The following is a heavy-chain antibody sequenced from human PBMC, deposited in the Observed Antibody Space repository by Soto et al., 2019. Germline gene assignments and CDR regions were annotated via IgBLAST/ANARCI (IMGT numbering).Heavy chain of an antibody. V-gene: IGHV2-5*01. CDR2: IYWNDDK. CDR1: GFSLSTSGVG. Sequence: SGPTLVNPTQTLTLTCTFSGFSLSTSGVGVGWIRQPPGKALECLALIYWNDDKRYSPSLKSRLTITKDTSKNQVVLTMTNMDPVDTGTYYCAHQALPYRPARRGASMDVWGPGTTVTLSS. D-gene: IGHD2-2*01. J-gene: IGHJ6*02. CDR3: AHQALPYRPARRGASMDV.